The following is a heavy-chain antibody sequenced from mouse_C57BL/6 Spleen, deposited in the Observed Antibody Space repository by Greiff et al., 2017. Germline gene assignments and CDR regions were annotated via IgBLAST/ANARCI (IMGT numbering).Heavy chain of an antibody. Sequence: EVKLVESGGGLVQPGGSLKLSCAASGFTFSDYYMYWVRQTPEKRLEWVAYISNGGGSTYYPDTVKGRFTISRDNAKNTLYLQMSRLKSEDTAMYYCARGDYGNYLFAYWGQGTLVTVSA. V-gene: IGHV5-12*01. CDR3: ARGDYGNYLFAY. J-gene: IGHJ3*01. CDR1: GFTFSDYY. D-gene: IGHD2-1*01. CDR2: ISNGGGST.